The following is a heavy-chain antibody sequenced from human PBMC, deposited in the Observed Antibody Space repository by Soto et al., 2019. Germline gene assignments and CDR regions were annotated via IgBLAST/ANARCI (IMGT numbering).Heavy chain of an antibody. Sequence: EVQLVESGGGLIQPGGSLRLSCVASGFTVSSTNYMSWVHQAPGKGLEWGSVIYSGGTTNYADSVKGRFTISRDNSKNTLYLQMNSLRAEDTAVYYCHGYGYWGQGTLVTVSS. J-gene: IGHJ4*02. CDR2: IYSGGTT. V-gene: IGHV3-53*01. CDR3: HGYGY. D-gene: IGHD5-12*01. CDR1: GFTVSSTNY.